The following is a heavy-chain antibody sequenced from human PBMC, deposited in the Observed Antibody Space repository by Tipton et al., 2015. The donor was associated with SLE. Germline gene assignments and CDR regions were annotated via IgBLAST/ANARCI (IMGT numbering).Heavy chain of an antibody. Sequence: SLRLSCAASGFTFSSYSMNWVRQAPGKGLEWVAVISYDGSNKYYADSVKGRFTISRDNSKNTLYLQMNSLRAEDTAVYYCARGGSSYGNFEYFQHWGQGTLVTVSS. J-gene: IGHJ1*01. CDR2: ISYDGSNK. CDR3: ARGGSSYGNFEYFQH. CDR1: GFTFSSYS. D-gene: IGHD6-13*01. V-gene: IGHV3-30*03.